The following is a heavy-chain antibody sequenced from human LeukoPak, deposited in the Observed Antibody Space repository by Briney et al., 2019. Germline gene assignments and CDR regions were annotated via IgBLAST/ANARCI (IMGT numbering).Heavy chain of an antibody. Sequence: SETLSLTCAVYGGTFSGYYWSWIRQTPGKRLEWIGEIIHSGSTDYNPSLKSRVTISIDMSKNQFSLKLNSVTAADTAVYYCARKPVVGAIDSWGQGTLVTVSS. CDR1: GGTFSGYY. J-gene: IGHJ4*02. CDR2: IIHSGST. CDR3: ARKPVVGAIDS. D-gene: IGHD1-26*01. V-gene: IGHV4-34*12.